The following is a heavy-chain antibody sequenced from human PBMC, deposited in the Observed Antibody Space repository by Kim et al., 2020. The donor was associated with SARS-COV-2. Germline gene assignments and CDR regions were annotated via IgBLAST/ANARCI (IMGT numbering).Heavy chain of an antibody. J-gene: IGHJ3*02. CDR2: ISWDSGSI. V-gene: IGHV3-9*03. Sequence: GGSLRLSCAASGFTFDDYAMHWVRQAPGKGLEWVSGISWDSGSIGYADSVKGRFTISRDNAKNYLYLQMNSLRAEDMALYYCAKGAWDYSSPAYDAFDIWGQGTIVTVSS. CDR3: AKGAWDYSSPAYDAFDI. CDR1: GFTFDDYA. D-gene: IGHD6-13*01.